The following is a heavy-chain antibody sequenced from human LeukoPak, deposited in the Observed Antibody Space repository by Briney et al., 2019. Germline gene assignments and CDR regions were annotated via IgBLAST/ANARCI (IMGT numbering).Heavy chain of an antibody. J-gene: IGHJ6*02. V-gene: IGHV4-61*02. CDR1: GGSISSGSYY. D-gene: IGHD3-16*02. Sequence: SQTLSLTCTVSGGSISSGSYYWSWIRQPAGKGLEWIGRIYTSGSTNYNPSLKSRVTISVDTSENQFSLKLSSVTAADTAVYYCASLYQAANYYYYGMDVWGQGTTVTVSS. CDR2: IYTSGST. CDR3: ASLYQAANYYYYGMDV.